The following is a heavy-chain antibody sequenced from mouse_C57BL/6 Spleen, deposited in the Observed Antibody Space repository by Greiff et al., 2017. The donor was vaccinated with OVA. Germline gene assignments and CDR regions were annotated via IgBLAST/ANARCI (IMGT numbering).Heavy chain of an antibody. CDR1: GYAFSSYW. Sequence: VQLQQSGAELVKPGASVKISCKASGYAFSSYWMNWVKQRPGKGLEWIGQIYPGDGDTNYNGKFKGKATLTADKSSSTAYMQLSSLTSEDSAVYFCARYDSSGSYYFDYWGQGTTLTVSS. J-gene: IGHJ2*01. CDR3: ARYDSSGSYYFDY. V-gene: IGHV1-80*01. D-gene: IGHD3-2*02. CDR2: IYPGDGDT.